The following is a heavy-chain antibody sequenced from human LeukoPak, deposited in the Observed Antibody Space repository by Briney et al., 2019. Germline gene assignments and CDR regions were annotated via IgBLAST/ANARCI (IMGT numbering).Heavy chain of an antibody. V-gene: IGHV3-30*18. CDR3: AKDASLEWLYSLFDY. J-gene: IGHJ4*02. Sequence: PGGSLRLSCAASGFTFSSYGMHWVRQAPGKGLEWVAVISYDGSNKYYADSVKGRFTISRDNSKNTLYLQMNSLRAEDTAVYYCAKDASLEWLYSLFDYWGQGTLVTVSS. CDR2: ISYDGSNK. CDR1: GFTFSSYG. D-gene: IGHD3-3*01.